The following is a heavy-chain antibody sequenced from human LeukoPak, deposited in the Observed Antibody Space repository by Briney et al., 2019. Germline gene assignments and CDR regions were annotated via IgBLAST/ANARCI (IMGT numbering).Heavy chain of an antibody. D-gene: IGHD6-13*01. CDR3: ARFIAAAGTVAAVAGTISDWLDP. V-gene: IGHV3-23*01. Sequence: PGGSLRLSCAASGFTFSSYAMSWVRQAPGKGLEGVSAISGSGGSTYYADSVKGRFTISRDNAKNSLYLQMNSLRAEDTAVYYCARFIAAAGTVAAVAGTISDWLDPWGQGTLVTVSS. J-gene: IGHJ5*02. CDR1: GFTFSSYA. CDR2: ISGSGGST.